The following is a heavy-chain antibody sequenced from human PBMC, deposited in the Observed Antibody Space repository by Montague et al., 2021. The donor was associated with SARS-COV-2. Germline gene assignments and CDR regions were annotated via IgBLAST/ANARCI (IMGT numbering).Heavy chain of an antibody. J-gene: IGHJ4*02. CDR3: ARLLWCVSGSYYNVFDF. CDR2: YRGST. Sequence: YRGSTYSNPSLKSQVTISFDTSKNQFSLNLSSVTAADTAVYYCARLLWCVSGSYYNVFDFGGKGSLV. D-gene: IGHD3-10*01. V-gene: IGHV4-39*01.